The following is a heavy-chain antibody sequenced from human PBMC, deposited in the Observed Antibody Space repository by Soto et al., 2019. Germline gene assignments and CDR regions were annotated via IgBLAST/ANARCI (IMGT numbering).Heavy chain of an antibody. CDR1: GYTFTSYD. CDR3: ARDRNWVDP. Sequence: QVQLVQSGAEVKKPGASVKVSCKASGYTFTSYDISWVRQAPGQGLEWMGWMSTSNGNTNYAQKLQGRVTMTTDTSTSTANMELRSLRPDDKAVYFCARDRNWVDPWGQGTLVTVS. CDR2: MSTSNGNT. V-gene: IGHV1-18*01. J-gene: IGHJ5*02.